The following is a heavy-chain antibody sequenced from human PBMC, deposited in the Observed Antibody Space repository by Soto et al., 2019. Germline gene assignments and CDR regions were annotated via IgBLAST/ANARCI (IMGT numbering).Heavy chain of an antibody. CDR3: SRGILV. J-gene: IGHJ4*02. CDR1: GGSINSGGYC. D-gene: IGHD5-18*01. V-gene: IGHV4-31*03. Sequence: QVQLQESGPGLVKPSQTLSLTCTVSGGSINSGGYCWSWIRQHPGKGLDWIGCISYRGSTSYNPSLMRRVTISVDTSKNQFSLKLTSVTAAVTAVYYCSRGILVWGQGALITVSS. CDR2: ISYRGST.